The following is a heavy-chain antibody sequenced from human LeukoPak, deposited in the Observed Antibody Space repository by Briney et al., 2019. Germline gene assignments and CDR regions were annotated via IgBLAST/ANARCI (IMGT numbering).Heavy chain of an antibody. D-gene: IGHD3/OR15-3a*01. CDR3: TRHQGSTWTDYFMAY. CDR1: GXXVSSSGHY. J-gene: IGHJ4*02. V-gene: IGHV4-39*01. CDR2: VYHSGSP. Sequence: SETLSLACTVSGXXVSSSGHYWXXXRXPXXXXXXWVGSVYHSGSPYYNPSLKSRVTISIDTSKNQFSLKLSSVTAADTAMYYCTRHQGSTWTDYFMAYWGQGTLVTVSS.